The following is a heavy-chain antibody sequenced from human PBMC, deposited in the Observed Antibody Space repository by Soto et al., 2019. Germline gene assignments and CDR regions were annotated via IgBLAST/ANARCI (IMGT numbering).Heavy chain of an antibody. D-gene: IGHD3-3*01. J-gene: IGHJ6*02. V-gene: IGHV4-34*01. CDR1: GGSFSGYY. CDR2: INHSGST. Sequence: SETLSLTCAVYGGSFSGYYWSWIRQPPGKGLEWIGEINHSGSTNYNPSLKSRVTISVDTSKNQFSLKLSSVTAADTAVYYYARGYSKYYDFWSGYGPPHYYYGMDVWGQGTTVTVSS. CDR3: ARGYSKYYDFWSGYGPPHYYYGMDV.